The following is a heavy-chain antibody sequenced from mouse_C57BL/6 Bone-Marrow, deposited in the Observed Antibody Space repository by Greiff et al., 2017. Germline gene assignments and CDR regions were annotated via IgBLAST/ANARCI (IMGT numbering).Heavy chain of an antibody. D-gene: IGHD1-1*01. CDR2: INPNHGGT. J-gene: IGHJ1*03. V-gene: IGHV1-26*01. CDR1: GYTFTDYY. CDR3: ARFSYGSIYWSFDV. Sequence: EVQLQQSGPELVKPGASVTISCKATGYTFTDYYCNWLMPSHGKSLEWIGDINPNHGGTSYNQKLKGKATLTVDTSSSTAYMELRILTSEDSAVYYCARFSYGSIYWSFDVWGTGTTVTASS.